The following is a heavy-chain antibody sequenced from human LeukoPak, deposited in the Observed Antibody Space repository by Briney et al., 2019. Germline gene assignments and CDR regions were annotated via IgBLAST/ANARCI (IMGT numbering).Heavy chain of an antibody. Sequence: GASVKVSCKASGYTFTSYYMYWVRQAPGQGLEWMGIINPNRGSTSYAQKFQGRVTMTRDMSTSTVYMEGSSLRSEDTAVYYCATNLAEEGGGWGQGTLVTVSS. CDR1: GYTFTSYY. CDR3: ATNLAEEGGG. D-gene: IGHD1/OR15-1a*01. V-gene: IGHV1-46*01. CDR2: INPNRGST. J-gene: IGHJ4*02.